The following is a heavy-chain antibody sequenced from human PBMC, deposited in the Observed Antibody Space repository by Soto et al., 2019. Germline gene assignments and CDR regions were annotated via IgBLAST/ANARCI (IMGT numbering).Heavy chain of an antibody. V-gene: IGHV3-30*03. CDR1: GFIFRNFG. Sequence: VQLVESGGGVVQPGRSLRLSCAASGFIFRNFGMHWVRRAPGKGLEWVATISGDGNDKYYPDSMKGRFTISRDNFNTTLYLQLNSLRPEDTAVYHCVQGASTAHQPLDSWGQGVLVTVSS. CDR3: VQGASTAHQPLDS. J-gene: IGHJ4*02. D-gene: IGHD1-26*01. CDR2: ISGDGNDK.